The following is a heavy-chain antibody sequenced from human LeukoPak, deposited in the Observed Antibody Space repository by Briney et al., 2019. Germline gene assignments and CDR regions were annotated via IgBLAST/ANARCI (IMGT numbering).Heavy chain of an antibody. CDR1: GFTFSSYE. J-gene: IGHJ4*02. Sequence: AGSLRLSCAASGFTFSSYEMNWVRPAPGQGLEWVSYISSSGSTIYYAHSVKGRFTISSDHAKNSLYLQMNSLTAEDTDVYYCSRQVRYGYGYGESSDWRQGTLVTV. CDR3: SRQVRYGYGYGESSD. V-gene: IGHV3-48*03. D-gene: IGHD5-18*01. CDR2: ISSSGSTI.